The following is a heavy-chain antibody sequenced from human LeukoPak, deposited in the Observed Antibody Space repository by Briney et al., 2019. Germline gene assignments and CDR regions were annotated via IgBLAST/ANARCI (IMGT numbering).Heavy chain of an antibody. Sequence: TGGSLRLSCVASGFTFSRSWMSWVRQPPGKGLEWIGSIYYSGSTYYNPSLKSRVTISVDTSKNQFSLKLSSVTAADTAVYYCARDNTLIAAAGGRFDYWGQGTLVTVSS. CDR2: IYYSGST. J-gene: IGHJ4*02. CDR3: ARDNTLIAAAGGRFDY. D-gene: IGHD6-13*01. CDR1: GFTFSRSW. V-gene: IGHV4-38-2*02.